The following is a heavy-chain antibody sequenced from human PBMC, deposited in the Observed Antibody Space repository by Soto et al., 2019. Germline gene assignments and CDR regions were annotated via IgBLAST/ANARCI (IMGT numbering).Heavy chain of an antibody. CDR3: AKDAAYYYDSSGYSYYFDY. CDR2: ISYDGSNK. D-gene: IGHD3-22*01. V-gene: IGHV3-30*18. J-gene: IGHJ4*02. CDR1: GFTFSSYG. Sequence: GGSLRLSCAASGFTFSSYGMHWVRQAPGKGLEWVAVISYDGSNKYYADSVKGRFTISRDNSKNTLYLQMNSLRAEDTAVYYCAKDAAYYYDSSGYSYYFDYWGQGTLVTVSS.